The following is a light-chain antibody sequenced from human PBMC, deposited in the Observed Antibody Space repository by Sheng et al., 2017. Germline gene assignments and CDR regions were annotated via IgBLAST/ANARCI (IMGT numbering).Light chain of an antibody. Sequence: QSALTQPPSASGSPGQSVTISCTGTSSDVGGYNYVSWYQQHPGKAPKLMIYEVNKRPSGVPDRFSGSKSGNTASLTVSGLQAEDEADYYCTSYAGSSTYVFGTGTKVTV. CDR1: SSDVGGYNY. V-gene: IGLV2-8*01. J-gene: IGLJ1*01. CDR3: TSYAGSSTYV. CDR2: EVN.